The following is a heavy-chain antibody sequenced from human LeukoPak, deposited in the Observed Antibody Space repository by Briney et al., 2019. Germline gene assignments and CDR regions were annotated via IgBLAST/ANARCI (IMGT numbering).Heavy chain of an antibody. CDR3: AKGNGGYCSSTSCFTGGYYFDY. V-gene: IGHV3-9*01. CDR2: ISWNSGSI. CDR1: GFTFDDYA. Sequence: PGRSLRLSCAASGFTFDDYAMHWVRQAPGKGLEWVSGISWNSGSIGYADSVKGRFTISRDNAKISLYLQMNSLRAEDTALYYCAKGNGGYCSSTSCFTGGYYFDYWGQGTLVTVSS. D-gene: IGHD2-2*02. J-gene: IGHJ4*02.